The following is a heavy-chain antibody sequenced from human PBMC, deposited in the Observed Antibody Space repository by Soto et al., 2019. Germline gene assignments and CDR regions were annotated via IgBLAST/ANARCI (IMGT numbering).Heavy chain of an antibody. J-gene: IGHJ3*02. CDR3: AHPRGFGVFDAYDI. D-gene: IGHD3-10*01. V-gene: IGHV3-23*01. CDR1: GFTFSTYA. CDR2: VSGSGGST. Sequence: LRLSFAASGFTFSTYAMSWVRQAPGKGLEWVSAVSGSGGSTFYANSVKGRFTISRDNSINTLYLQMNSLRTEDTAVYFCAHPRGFGVFDAYDIWGQGTMVTVSS.